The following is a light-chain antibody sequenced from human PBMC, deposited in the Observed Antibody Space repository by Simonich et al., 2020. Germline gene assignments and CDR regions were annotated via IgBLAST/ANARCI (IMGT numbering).Light chain of an antibody. CDR1: SSDVGGYNH. Sequence: QSALTQPRSVSGSPGQSVTISCTRTSSDVGGYNHGSCHQQHPGQAPKLMISNVSTRPAVVPDRFSGSKSGNTASLTISGLQAEDEADYYCCSYAGSYTWVFGGGTKLTVL. V-gene: IGLV2-11*01. J-gene: IGLJ3*02. CDR2: NVS. CDR3: CSYAGSYTWV.